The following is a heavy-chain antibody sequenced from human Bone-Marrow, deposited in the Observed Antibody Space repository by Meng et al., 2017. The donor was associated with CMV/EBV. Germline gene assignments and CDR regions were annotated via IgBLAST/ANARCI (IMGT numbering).Heavy chain of an antibody. V-gene: IGHV3-30*02. D-gene: IGHD3-10*01. CDR2: IRYGGSNK. J-gene: IGHJ6*02. CDR3: ARDLKGSEINRQFYYYYYGMDV. Sequence: GESLKISCAASGFTFSSYGMYWVRQAPGKGLEWVAFIRYGGSNKYYADSVKGRFTISRDNAKNSLYLQMNSLGAEDTAVYYCARDLKGSEINRQFYYYYYGMDVWGQGTTVTVSS. CDR1: GFTFSSYG.